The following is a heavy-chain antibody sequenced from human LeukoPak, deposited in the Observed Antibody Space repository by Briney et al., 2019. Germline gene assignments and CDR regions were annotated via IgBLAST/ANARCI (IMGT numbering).Heavy chain of an antibody. CDR1: GGSISGTDW. D-gene: IGHD3-22*01. CDR3: ARKRRDITGYYYLDY. J-gene: IGHJ4*02. Sequence: IPSGTLSLTCAVSGGSISGTDWWSWVRQTPGRGLEWIGEIFHTGSTNYNPSLESRVTISVDKSKNQFSLRLNSVTAADTAVYYCARKRRDITGYYYLDYWGQGTLVTVSS. CDR2: IFHTGST. V-gene: IGHV4-4*02.